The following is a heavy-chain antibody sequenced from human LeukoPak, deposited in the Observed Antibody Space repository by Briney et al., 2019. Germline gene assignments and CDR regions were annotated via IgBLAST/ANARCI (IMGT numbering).Heavy chain of an antibody. Sequence: SQTLSLTCAISGDSVSSNSAAWNWIRQSPSRGLEWLGRTYYRSKWYNDYAVSVKSRITINPDTSKNQFSLKLSSVTAADTAVYYCASPYSSSSDYFDYWGQGTLVTVSS. CDR1: GDSVSSNSAA. CDR3: ASPYSSSSDYFDY. D-gene: IGHD6-6*01. CDR2: TYYRSKWYN. J-gene: IGHJ4*02. V-gene: IGHV6-1*01.